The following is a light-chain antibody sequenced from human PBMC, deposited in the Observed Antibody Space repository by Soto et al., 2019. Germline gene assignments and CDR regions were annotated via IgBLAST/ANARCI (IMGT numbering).Light chain of an antibody. V-gene: IGKV3-20*01. Sequence: EIVMTQSPATLSVSPGGRATLSCRAIQSVSSSYLAWYQQKPGQAPRLLIYGASSRATGIPDRFSGSGSGTDFTLTISRLEPEDFAVYYCPQYGSSPQDTFGQGTRLEIK. J-gene: IGKJ5*01. CDR1: QSVSSSY. CDR3: PQYGSSPQDT. CDR2: GAS.